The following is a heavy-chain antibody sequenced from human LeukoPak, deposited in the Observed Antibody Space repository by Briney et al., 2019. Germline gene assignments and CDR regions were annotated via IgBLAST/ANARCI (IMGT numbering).Heavy chain of an antibody. D-gene: IGHD3-3*01. CDR1: GFTFSNYW. CDR2: IKSDGNIT. J-gene: IGHJ4*02. V-gene: IGHV3-74*01. CDR3: GRSGDFWSGSGVAY. Sequence: PGRTLRLSCAASGFTFSNYWMYCVRQAPGTGLVSFLQIKSDGNITNYADSVKGRFTISRDNAKNTLFLQMNSLRAEDTAVYYCGRSGDFWSGSGVAYWGQGTLVTVSS.